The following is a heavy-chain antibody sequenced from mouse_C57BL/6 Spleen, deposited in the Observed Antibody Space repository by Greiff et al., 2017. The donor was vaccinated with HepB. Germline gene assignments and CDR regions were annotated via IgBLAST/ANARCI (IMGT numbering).Heavy chain of an antibody. CDR3: ASGDGYDGFAY. D-gene: IGHD2-2*01. Sequence: QVQLQQSGPELVKPGASVKISCKASGYAFSSSWMNWVKQRPGKGLEWIGRIYPGDGDTNYNGKFKGKATLTADKSSSTAYMQLSSLTSEDSAVYFCASGDGYDGFAYWGQGTLVTVSA. CDR1: GYAFSSSW. V-gene: IGHV1-82*01. J-gene: IGHJ3*01. CDR2: IYPGDGDT.